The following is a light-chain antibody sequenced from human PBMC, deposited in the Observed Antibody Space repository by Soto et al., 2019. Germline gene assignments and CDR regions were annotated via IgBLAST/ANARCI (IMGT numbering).Light chain of an antibody. CDR3: CSYAGSSTV. CDR1: SSDVGSYNL. V-gene: IGLV2-23*02. Sequence: QSALTQPASASGSPGQSITISCTGTSSDVGSYNLVSWYQQHPGKAPKLMIYEVSKRPSGVSNRFSGSKSGNTASLTISGLQAEDEDDYDCCSYAGSSTVFGGGTKLTVL. J-gene: IGLJ2*01. CDR2: EVS.